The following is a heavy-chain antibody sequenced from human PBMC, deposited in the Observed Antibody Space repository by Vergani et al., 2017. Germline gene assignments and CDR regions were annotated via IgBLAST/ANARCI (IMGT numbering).Heavy chain of an antibody. V-gene: IGHV3-53*04. CDR3: AKDGLYGSGSPNWFDP. Sequence: EVQLVESGGGLVQPGGSLRLSCAASGFTVSSNYMSWVRQAPGKGLEWVSVIYSGGSTYYADSVKGRFTISRHNSKNTLYLQMNSLRAEDTAVYYCAKDGLYGSGSPNWFDPWGQGTLVTVSS. CDR2: IYSGGST. CDR1: GFTVSSNY. J-gene: IGHJ5*02. D-gene: IGHD3-10*01.